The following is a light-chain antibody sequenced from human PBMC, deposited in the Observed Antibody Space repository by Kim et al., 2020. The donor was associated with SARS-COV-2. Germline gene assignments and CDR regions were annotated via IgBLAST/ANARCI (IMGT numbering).Light chain of an antibody. CDR3: QQSFTTPFLT. CDR2: AAS. V-gene: IGKV1-39*01. CDR1: QRISTY. Sequence: DIQMTQSPSSLSASVGDRVTITCRASQRISTYLNWYQQQPGKAPRLLIYAASSLQSGVPSRFSGSGSGTDFTLTINSLQPEDFATYYCQQSFTTPFLTFGGGTKLEI. J-gene: IGKJ4*01.